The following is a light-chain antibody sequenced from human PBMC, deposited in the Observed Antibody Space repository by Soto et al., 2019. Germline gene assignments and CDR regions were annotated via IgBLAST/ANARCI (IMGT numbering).Light chain of an antibody. J-gene: IGLJ1*01. Sequence: QSVLTQPASVSGSPGQSITISCTGTSSDVGGYNHVSWYQQHPGKAPKLIIFEVRNRPSGVSDRFSASKSGNTASLPISGLQTEDEAVYYCSSYASSSSYAFGTGTTLTVL. CDR1: SSDVGGYNH. CDR3: SSYASSSSYA. CDR2: EVR. V-gene: IGLV2-14*01.